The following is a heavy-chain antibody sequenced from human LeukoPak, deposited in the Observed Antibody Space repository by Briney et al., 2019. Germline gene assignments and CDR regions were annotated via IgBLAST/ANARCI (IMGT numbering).Heavy chain of an antibody. Sequence: SETLSLTCAVSGYSISSGYYWGWIRQPPGKGLEWIGSIYHSGSTYYNPSLKSRVTISVDTSKNQFSLKLSSVTAADTAVYYCAGLRVRVVPQKRFFDYWGQGTLVTVSS. J-gene: IGHJ4*02. V-gene: IGHV4-38-2*01. CDR2: IYHSGST. CDR1: GYSISSGYY. CDR3: AGLRVRVVPQKRFFDY. D-gene: IGHD3-10*01.